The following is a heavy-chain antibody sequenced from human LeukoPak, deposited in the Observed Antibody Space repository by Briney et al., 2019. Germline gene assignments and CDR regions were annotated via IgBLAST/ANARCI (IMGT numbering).Heavy chain of an antibody. Sequence: GGSLRLSCAASGFTFSSYWMSWVRQARGKGLEWVANIKQDGSEKYYVDSVKGRFTISRDNAKNSLYLQMNSLRAEDTAVYYCARVDIVVVPAAPYYYYGMDVWGQGTTVTVSS. V-gene: IGHV3-7*01. CDR2: IKQDGSEK. CDR1: GFTFSSYW. CDR3: ARVDIVVVPAAPYYYYGMDV. D-gene: IGHD2-2*01. J-gene: IGHJ6*02.